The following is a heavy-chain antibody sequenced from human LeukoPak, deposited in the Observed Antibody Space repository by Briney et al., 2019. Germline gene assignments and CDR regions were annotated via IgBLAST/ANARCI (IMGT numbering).Heavy chain of an antibody. CDR1: GFTFSSYA. V-gene: IGHV3-30*02. CDR2: IRYDGSNK. CDR3: ARARTSGWSSAFDY. Sequence: PGGSLRLSCAASGFTFSSYAMHWVRQAPGKGLEWVTFIRYDGSNKYYADSVKGRFTISRDNSKNTLYLQMNSLRAEDTAVYYCARARTSGWSSAFDYWGQGTLVTVSS. J-gene: IGHJ4*02. D-gene: IGHD6-19*01.